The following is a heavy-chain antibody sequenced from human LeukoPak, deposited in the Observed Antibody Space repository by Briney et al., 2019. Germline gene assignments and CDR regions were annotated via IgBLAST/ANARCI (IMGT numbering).Heavy chain of an antibody. CDR1: GGSISSGSYS. CDR3: ARDQADYYDTSGYSH. D-gene: IGHD3-22*01. V-gene: IGHV4-61*02. Sequence: SETLSLTCTVSGGSISSGSYSWNWIRQPAGKELEWIGRIYTSGSTNYNPSLKSPVTISVDTSKNQFSLKLSSVTAADTAVYYCARDQADYYDTSGYSHWGQGTLVTVSS. J-gene: IGHJ4*02. CDR2: IYTSGST.